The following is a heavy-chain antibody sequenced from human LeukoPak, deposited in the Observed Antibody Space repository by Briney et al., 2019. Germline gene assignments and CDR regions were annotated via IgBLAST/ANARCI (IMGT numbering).Heavy chain of an antibody. D-gene: IGHD3-22*01. J-gene: IGHJ4*02. Sequence: GGSLRLSCAASGFTFSSYEMNWVRQAPGKGLEWVSYISSSGSTIYYADSVKGRFTISRDNAKNSLYLQMNSLRAEDTAVYYCARDLGDSSGYYTDYWGQGTLVTVSS. CDR3: ARDLGDSSGYYTDY. CDR1: GFTFSSYE. CDR2: ISSSGSTI. V-gene: IGHV3-48*03.